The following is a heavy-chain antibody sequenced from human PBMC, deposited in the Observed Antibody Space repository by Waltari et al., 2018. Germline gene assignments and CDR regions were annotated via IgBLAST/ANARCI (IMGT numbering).Heavy chain of an antibody. CDR2: IWYDGSKK. D-gene: IGHD1-26*01. CDR3: ARDQYGESFYYAMNV. Sequence: QEKLVESGGGVVQSGRSLRLSCAASGFSFTNYGMHWVRQAPGKGLEWVALIWYDGSKKYYVDYVKGRFDISRDNSKNTLYLQMDSLRAEDTAVYFCARDQYGESFYYAMNVWGQGTAVTVSS. V-gene: IGHV3-33*01. J-gene: IGHJ6*02. CDR1: GFSFTNYG.